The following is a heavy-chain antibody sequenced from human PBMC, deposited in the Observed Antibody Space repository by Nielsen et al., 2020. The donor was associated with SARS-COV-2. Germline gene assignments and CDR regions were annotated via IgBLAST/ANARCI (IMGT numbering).Heavy chain of an antibody. V-gene: IGHV3-33*01. CDR3: ARDFGFGELSDY. CDR1: GFTFSSYG. J-gene: IGHJ4*02. Sequence: LSLTCAASGFTFSSYGMLWVRQAPGKGLEWVAVIWYDGSNKYYADSVKGRFTISRDNSKNTLYLQMNSLRAEDTAVYYCARDFGFGELSDYWGQGTLVTVSS. D-gene: IGHD3-10*01. CDR2: IWYDGSNK.